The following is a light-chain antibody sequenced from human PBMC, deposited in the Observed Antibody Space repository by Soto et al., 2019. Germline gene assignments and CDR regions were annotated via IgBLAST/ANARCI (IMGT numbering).Light chain of an antibody. Sequence: EIVLTQSPGSLSLSPGERATLSCRASQSVDSRFFAWYQQRPGQAPRLLIYGASRRATGIPYRFTGSGSGTDFTLTISGLEPDDFALYYCQQYEISLTFGLGTKVEIK. CDR2: GAS. CDR1: QSVDSRF. J-gene: IGKJ1*01. V-gene: IGKV3-20*01. CDR3: QQYEISLT.